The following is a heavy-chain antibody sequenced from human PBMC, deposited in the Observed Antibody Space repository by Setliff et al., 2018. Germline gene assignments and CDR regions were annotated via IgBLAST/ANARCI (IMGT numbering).Heavy chain of an antibody. Sequence: SETLSLTCSVSGGSINRDYWNWIRQPPGKGLEWIGYIHYSGNTNYNPSLKSRVTISVDTSKNQFSLKLSSVTAADTALYYCARVTLTYYYDSSGFMRGNENSNWFDPWGQGTLVTVSS. V-gene: IGHV4-59*08. J-gene: IGHJ5*02. CDR3: ARVTLTYYYDSSGFMRGNENSNWFDP. CDR1: GGSINRDY. D-gene: IGHD3-22*01. CDR2: IHYSGNT.